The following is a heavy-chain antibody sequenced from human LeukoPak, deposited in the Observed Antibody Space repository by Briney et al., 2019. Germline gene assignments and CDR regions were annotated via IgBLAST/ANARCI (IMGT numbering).Heavy chain of an antibody. CDR1: GFTFSSYA. Sequence: GGSLRLSCAASGFTFSSYAMTWVRQAPGKGLEWVSTISGSGGTAFSADSVKGRFTISRDNSKNTLYLQMNSLRAEDTAVYYCAKGDDGAYRYYSYYMDVWGKGTTVTVSS. CDR3: AKGDDGAYRYYSYYMDV. D-gene: IGHD1-26*01. J-gene: IGHJ6*03. V-gene: IGHV3-23*01. CDR2: ISGSGGTA.